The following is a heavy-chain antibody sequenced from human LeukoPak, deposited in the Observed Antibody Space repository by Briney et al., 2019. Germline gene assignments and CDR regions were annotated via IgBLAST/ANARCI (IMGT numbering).Heavy chain of an antibody. D-gene: IGHD6-13*01. CDR1: GGSISSGDYY. CDR3: ASERPYSSSWYVDY. Sequence: PSETLSLTCTVSGGSISSGDYYWSWIRQPPGKGREWIGYIHYSGSTYYNPSLKSRVTISVDTSKNQFSLKLSSVTAADTAVYYCASERPYSSSWYVDYWGQGTLVTVSS. J-gene: IGHJ4*02. CDR2: IHYSGST. V-gene: IGHV4-30-4*08.